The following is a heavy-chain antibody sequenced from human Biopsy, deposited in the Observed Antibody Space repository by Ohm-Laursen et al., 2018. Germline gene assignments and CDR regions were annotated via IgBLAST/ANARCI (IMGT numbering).Heavy chain of an antibody. CDR3: ARDYDTSGYYYVS. CDR2: IFYRGST. D-gene: IGHD3-22*01. V-gene: IGHV4-39*01. CDR1: GGSISNNNYY. Sequence: TPSLTWTVSGGSISNNNYYWGWIRQPPGKGLEWIGSIFYRGSTHHKPSLKSRVTISVDTSKNQFSLKLNSVTAADTAVYYCARDYDTSGYYYVSWGQGTLVTVSS. J-gene: IGHJ5*02.